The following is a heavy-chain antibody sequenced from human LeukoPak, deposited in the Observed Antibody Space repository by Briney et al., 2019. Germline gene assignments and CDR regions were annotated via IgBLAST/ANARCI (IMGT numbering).Heavy chain of an antibody. CDR3: AKVLWFGESTFLDY. J-gene: IGHJ4*02. CDR2: ISGSGGST. Sequence: GGSLRLSCAASGFTFSSYAMSWVRQAPGKGLEWVSAISGSGGSTYYADSVKGRFTISRDNSKNTLYLQMNSLRAEDTAVYYCAKVLWFGESTFLDYWGQGTRVTVSS. CDR1: GFTFSSYA. V-gene: IGHV3-23*01. D-gene: IGHD3-10*01.